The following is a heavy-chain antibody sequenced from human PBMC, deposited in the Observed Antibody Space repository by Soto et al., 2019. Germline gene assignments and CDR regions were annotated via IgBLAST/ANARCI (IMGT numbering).Heavy chain of an antibody. CDR1: GGSISSGGYY. V-gene: IGHV4-30-2*01. CDR3: ARGGSSWYGGGMDV. D-gene: IGHD6-13*01. Sequence: PSETLSLTCTVSGGSISSGGYYWSWIRQPPGKGLEWIGYIYHSGSTYYNPSLKSRVTISVDRSKNQFSLKLSSVTAADTAVYYCARGGSSWYGGGMDVWGQGTTVTVSS. J-gene: IGHJ6*02. CDR2: IYHSGST.